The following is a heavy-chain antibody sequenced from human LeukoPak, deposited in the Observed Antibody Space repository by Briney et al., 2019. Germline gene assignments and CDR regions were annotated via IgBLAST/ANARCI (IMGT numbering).Heavy chain of an antibody. CDR1: GGSISSYY. Sequence: SETLSLTCTVSGGSISSYYWSWIRQPPGKGLEWIGYIYYSGSTNYNPSLKSRVTISVDTSKNQFSLKLSSVTAADTAVYYCARVGYSSSWWAQQSGYGMDVWGQGTTVTVSS. V-gene: IGHV4-59*01. CDR2: IYYSGST. D-gene: IGHD6-13*01. CDR3: ARVGYSSSWWAQQSGYGMDV. J-gene: IGHJ6*02.